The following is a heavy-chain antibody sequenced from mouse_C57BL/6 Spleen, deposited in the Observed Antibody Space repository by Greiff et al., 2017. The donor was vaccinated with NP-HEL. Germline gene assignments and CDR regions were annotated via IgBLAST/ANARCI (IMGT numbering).Heavy chain of an antibody. D-gene: IGHD2-14*01. CDR1: GYTFTSYW. Sequence: VQLQQPGAELVMPGASVKLSCKASGYTFTSYWMHWVKQRPGQGLEWIGEIDPSDSYTNYNQKFKGKSTLTVDKSSSTAYMQLSSLTSEDSAVYYCARSPYYRRYFDYWGQGTTLTVSS. CDR2: IDPSDSYT. CDR3: ARSPYYRRYFDY. V-gene: IGHV1-69*01. J-gene: IGHJ2*01.